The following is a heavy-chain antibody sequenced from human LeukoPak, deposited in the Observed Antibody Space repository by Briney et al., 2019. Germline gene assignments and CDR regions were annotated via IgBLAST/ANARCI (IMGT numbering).Heavy chain of an antibody. V-gene: IGHV3-30*18. Sequence: GGSLRLSCAASGFTFSRYGTHWVRQAPGKGLEWVAVISYDGSNKYYVDSVKGRFTISRDNSKNTLYLQMNSLRAEDTAVYYCAKDWVIVGAHDAFDIWGQGTMVTVSS. CDR1: GFTFSRYG. J-gene: IGHJ3*02. CDR2: ISYDGSNK. D-gene: IGHD1-26*01. CDR3: AKDWVIVGAHDAFDI.